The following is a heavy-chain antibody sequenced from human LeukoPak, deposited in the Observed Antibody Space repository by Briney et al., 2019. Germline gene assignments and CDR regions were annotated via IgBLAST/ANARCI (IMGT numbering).Heavy chain of an antibody. V-gene: IGHV1-18*01. Sequence: ASVKVSCKASGYTFTSYGISWVRQAPGQGLEWMGWISAYNGNTNYAQKLQGRVTMTTDTSTSTAYMELRSLRSDDTAVYYCAREHWDTAMGYFDYWGQGTLVTVSS. CDR3: AREHWDTAMGYFDY. D-gene: IGHD5-18*01. CDR1: GYTFTSYG. CDR2: ISAYNGNT. J-gene: IGHJ4*02.